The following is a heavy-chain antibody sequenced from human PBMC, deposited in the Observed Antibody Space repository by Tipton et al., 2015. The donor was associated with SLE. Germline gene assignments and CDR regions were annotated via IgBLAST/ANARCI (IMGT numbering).Heavy chain of an antibody. V-gene: IGHV3-7*01. CDR1: GFAFSSSW. CDR2: IKEDGSEK. CDR3: ARGKYYFDY. J-gene: IGHJ4*03. Sequence: GSLRLSCTAFGFAFSSSWMNWVRQAPGEGLEWVANIKEDGSEKHYVDSVKDRLTISRDNAKNLLYLQMNSLRAEDTAVYYCARGKYYFDYWGKGTTVTVSS.